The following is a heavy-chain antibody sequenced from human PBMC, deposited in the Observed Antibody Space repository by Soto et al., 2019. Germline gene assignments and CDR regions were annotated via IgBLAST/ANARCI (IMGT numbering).Heavy chain of an antibody. CDR3: AFFVRGDTTEAHYFVH. D-gene: IGHD3-10*02. Sequence: PGESLKISCKGSGYKFTSYWVGWVRQTPEKGLEWLGLIYPGDFDTRYSSSFQGQVTISADKSTSTAYLQWRSLKASDTAIYYCAFFVRGDTTEAHYFVHLGEGTLVSVSS. J-gene: IGHJ4*02. CDR1: GYKFTSYW. CDR2: IYPGDFDT. V-gene: IGHV5-51*01.